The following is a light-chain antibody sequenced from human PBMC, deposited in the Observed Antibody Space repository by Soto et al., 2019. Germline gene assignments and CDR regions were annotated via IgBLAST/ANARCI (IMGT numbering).Light chain of an antibody. CDR3: QQYDKWPRT. V-gene: IGKV3-20*01. CDR1: QRVSSSY. CDR2: GGS. Sequence: EIVLTQSPGTLSLSPGERATLSCRASQRVSSSYLGWYQQKPGQAPRLLIYGGSSRATGIPDRFSGSGSGTDFTLTISRLEPEDFAVYYCQQYDKWPRTFGQGTKVDIK. J-gene: IGKJ1*01.